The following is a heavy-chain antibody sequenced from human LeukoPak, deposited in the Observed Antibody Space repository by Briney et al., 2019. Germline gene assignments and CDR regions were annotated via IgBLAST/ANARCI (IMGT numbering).Heavy chain of an antibody. V-gene: IGHV5-10-1*01. D-gene: IGHD4-11*01. CDR2: IDPSDSYT. CDR3: ARDYSNYVNWFDP. Sequence: GESLKTSCKGSGYSFTSYWISWVRQMPGKGLEWMGRIDPSDSYTNYSPSFQGHVTISADKSISTAYLQWSSLKASDTAMYYCARDYSNYVNWFDPWGQGTLVTVSS. CDR1: GYSFTSYW. J-gene: IGHJ5*02.